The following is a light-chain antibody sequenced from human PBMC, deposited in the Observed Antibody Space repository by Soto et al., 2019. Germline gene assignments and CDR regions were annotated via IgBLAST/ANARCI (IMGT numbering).Light chain of an antibody. Sequence: DIVMTQSPDSLAVSLGERATINCKSSQSVLYSSNNKNYLAWYQQKPGQPPKLLIYWASTRESGVPDRFSGSGSGIDFTLTISSLQAEDVAVYYCQRYYSAPQTFGQGTKVEIK. CDR1: QSVLYSSNNKNY. CDR3: QRYYSAPQT. J-gene: IGKJ1*01. V-gene: IGKV4-1*01. CDR2: WAS.